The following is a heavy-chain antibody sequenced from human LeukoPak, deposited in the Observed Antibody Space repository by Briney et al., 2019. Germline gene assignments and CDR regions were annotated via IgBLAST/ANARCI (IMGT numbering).Heavy chain of an antibody. V-gene: IGHV3-30*02. CDR3: AKDRCSNGVGCYYYYMDV. Sequence: GGSLRLSCAASGTTFSSHGMHWVRQAPDKGLEWVAFIRHEGNDKYYADSVKGRFTISRDNSKNTLYLWMDNLRAEYTAVYYCAKDRCSNGVGCYYYYMDVWGKGTTVTISS. CDR1: GTTFSSHG. D-gene: IGHD2-8*01. J-gene: IGHJ6*03. CDR2: IRHEGNDK.